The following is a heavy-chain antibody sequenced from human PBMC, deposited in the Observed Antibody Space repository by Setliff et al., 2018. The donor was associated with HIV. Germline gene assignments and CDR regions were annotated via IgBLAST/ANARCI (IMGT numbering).Heavy chain of an antibody. CDR3: AKVDTAMVVHYYDSSGYLRPFDS. Sequence: PGGSLRLSCAASGFTFSSYGMHWVRQAPGKGLEWVAFIRCDGSNEYYADSVKGRFTISRDNSKNTLYLQINSLRAEDTALYYCAKVDTAMVVHYYDSSGYLRPFDSWGQGTLVTVSS. V-gene: IGHV3-30*02. J-gene: IGHJ4*02. D-gene: IGHD3-22*01. CDR2: IRCDGSNE. CDR1: GFTFSSYG.